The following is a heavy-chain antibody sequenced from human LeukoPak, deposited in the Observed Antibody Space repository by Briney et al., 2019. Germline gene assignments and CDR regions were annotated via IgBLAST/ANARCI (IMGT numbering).Heavy chain of an antibody. V-gene: IGHV3-7*01. J-gene: IGHJ1*01. CDR1: GFTFNRCW. CDR3: TSWGDTAAEYFQR. D-gene: IGHD2-21*02. CDR2: INPDGRDT. Sequence: GGSLRLSCVVSGFTFNRCWMNWVRQAPGKGLEWVAHINPDGRDTYYVDSVKGRFTISRDNAQNSMYLQMNSLRVEDAAVYYCTSWGDTAAEYFQRWGQGTLVTVSS.